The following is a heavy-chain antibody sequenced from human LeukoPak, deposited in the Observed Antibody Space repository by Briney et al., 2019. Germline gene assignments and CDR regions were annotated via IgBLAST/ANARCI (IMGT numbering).Heavy chain of an antibody. CDR3: ARQVVPAAGWFDP. J-gene: IGHJ5*02. CDR2: IYHSGST. V-gene: IGHV4-30-2*01. CDR1: GGSFSGYY. D-gene: IGHD2-2*01. Sequence: TLSLTCAVYGGSFSGYYWSWIRQPPGKGLEWIGYIYHSGSTYYNPSLKSRVTISVDRSKNQFSLKLSSVTAADTAVYYCARQVVPAAGWFDPWGQGTLVTVSS.